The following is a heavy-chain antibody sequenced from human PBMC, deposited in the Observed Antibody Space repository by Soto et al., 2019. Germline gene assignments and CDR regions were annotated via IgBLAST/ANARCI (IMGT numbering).Heavy chain of an antibody. Sequence: LRRSCAASGFTFTRHSMNWVRQAAGKGLEWISYISDSSGTIYYADSVKGRFTISRDNVQNSLYLQMNSLRDEDTAVYYCTTHPYSWPPGNIVDYWCQGPQAPVTS. J-gene: IGHJ4*02. CDR2: ISDSSGTI. V-gene: IGHV3-48*02. CDR3: TTHPYSWPPGNIVDY. CDR1: GFTFTRHS. D-gene: IGHD2-21*01.